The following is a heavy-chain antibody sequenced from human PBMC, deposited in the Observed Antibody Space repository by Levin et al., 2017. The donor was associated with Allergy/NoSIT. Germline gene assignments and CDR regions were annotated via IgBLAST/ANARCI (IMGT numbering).Heavy chain of an antibody. Sequence: PGGSLRLSCAASGFTFSNYAMSWVRQAPGKGLECVSHISGGGDTTHYADSVKGRFTISRDNSKNTLYLQMNSLRADDTAVYYCAKSLYGGMDVWGQGATVTVSS. CDR1: GFTFSNYA. CDR3: AKSLYGGMDV. J-gene: IGHJ6*02. D-gene: IGHD2/OR15-2a*01. CDR2: ISGGGDTT. V-gene: IGHV3-23*01.